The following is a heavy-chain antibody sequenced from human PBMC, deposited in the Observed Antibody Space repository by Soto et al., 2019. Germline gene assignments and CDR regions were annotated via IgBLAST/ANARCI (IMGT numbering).Heavy chain of an antibody. V-gene: IGHV3-74*01. J-gene: IGHJ4*02. CDR1: GFTFSSHW. D-gene: IGHD1-1*01. CDR3: ARDNNWSYDY. Sequence: GGSLRLSCAASGFTFSSHWMHWVRQAPGKGLVWVSHIGPDGTTTRDADSVQGRFTISRDNARNTLYLQMDSLRDEDTAVYYCARDNNWSYDYWGQGILVTVSS. CDR2: IGPDGTTT.